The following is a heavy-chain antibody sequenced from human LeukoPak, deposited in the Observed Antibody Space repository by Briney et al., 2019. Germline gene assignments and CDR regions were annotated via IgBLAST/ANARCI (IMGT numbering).Heavy chain of an antibody. V-gene: IGHV4-59*08. D-gene: IGHD6-19*01. CDR1: GGSISGYY. CDR2: IYYSGST. Sequence: SETLSLTCTVSGGSISGYYWSWIRQPPGKGLEWIGYIYYSGSTNYNPSLKSRVTISVDTSKNQFSLKLSSVTAADTAVYYCARRTAVAGTWYFFDYWGQGTLVTVSS. J-gene: IGHJ4*02. CDR3: ARRTAVAGTWYFFDY.